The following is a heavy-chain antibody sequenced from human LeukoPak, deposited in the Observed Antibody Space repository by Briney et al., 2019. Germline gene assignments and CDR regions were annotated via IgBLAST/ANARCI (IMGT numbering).Heavy chain of an antibody. Sequence: SETLCLTCAVYGGSFSGYYWSWIRQPPGKGLEWIGEINHSGSTNYNPSLKSRVTISVDTSKNQFSLKLSSVTAADTAVYYCARHSSSLDWGQGTMVTVSS. V-gene: IGHV4-34*01. D-gene: IGHD6-6*01. CDR3: ARHSSSLD. CDR1: GGSFSGYY. J-gene: IGHJ3*01. CDR2: INHSGST.